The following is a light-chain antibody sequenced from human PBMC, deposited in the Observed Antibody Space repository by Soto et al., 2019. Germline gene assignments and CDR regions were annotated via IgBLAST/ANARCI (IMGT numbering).Light chain of an antibody. V-gene: IGLV2-14*02. CDR1: RGDVGAYNL. J-gene: IGLJ1*01. CDR3: NSYKTSGTLV. Sequence: QYVLTQPASVSRSPGQSITISCSGTRGDVGAYNLVSWYPHHPGKDAKLMIYAVTNRASGISNRFSGSKSGNMASLTISGVQAEDEADYYCNSYKTSGTLVFGTGTKVTVI. CDR2: AVT.